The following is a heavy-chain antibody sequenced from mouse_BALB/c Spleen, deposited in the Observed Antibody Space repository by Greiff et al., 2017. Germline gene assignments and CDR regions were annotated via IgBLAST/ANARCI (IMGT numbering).Heavy chain of an antibody. J-gene: IGHJ4*01. Sequence: VQLQQSGPELVKPGASVKISCKASGYTFTDYNMHWVKQSHGKSLEWIGYIYPYNGDTFYNQKFKGKATLTVDKSSSTAHMELRSLASEDSAVYYCARGAQKGMDYWGQGTSVTVSS. V-gene: IGHV1S29*02. CDR2: IYPYNGDT. CDR3: ARGAQKGMDY. CDR1: GYTFTDYN.